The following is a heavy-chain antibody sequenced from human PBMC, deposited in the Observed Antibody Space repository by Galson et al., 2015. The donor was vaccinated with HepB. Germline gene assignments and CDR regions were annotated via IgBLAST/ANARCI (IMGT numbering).Heavy chain of an antibody. CDR3: ARDRVQGLSDYYYYGMDV. V-gene: IGHV3-48*02. J-gene: IGHJ6*02. CDR2: ISSSSSTI. Sequence: SLRLSCAASGFTFSSYSMNWVRQAPGKGLEWVSYISSSSSTIYYADSVKGRFTISRDNAKNSLYLQMNSLRDEDTAVYYCARDRVQGLSDYYYYGMDVWGQGTTVTVSS. CDR1: GFTFSSYS. D-gene: IGHD6-19*01.